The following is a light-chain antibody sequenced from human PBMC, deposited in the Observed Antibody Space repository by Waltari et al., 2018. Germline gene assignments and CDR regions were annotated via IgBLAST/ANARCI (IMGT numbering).Light chain of an antibody. J-gene: IGLJ3*02. V-gene: IGLV2-23*02. CDR1: SSHVRSHNL. CDR2: EVN. CDR3: CSYAGGSTPWV. Sequence: QSALTQPASVSGSPGQSITISCTRTSSHVRSHNLFPWYQQYPGKAPKLMIYEVNKRPSGVSHRFSGSKSGNTASLTISGLQAEDEADYYCCSYAGGSTPWVFGGGTKLTVL.